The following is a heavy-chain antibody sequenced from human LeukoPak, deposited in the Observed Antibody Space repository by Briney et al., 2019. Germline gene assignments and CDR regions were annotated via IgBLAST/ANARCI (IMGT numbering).Heavy chain of an antibody. V-gene: IGHV4-34*01. CDR1: GGSFSGYY. J-gene: IGHJ5*02. CDR2: INHSGST. CDR3: ARGNNWFDP. Sequence: SETLSLTCAVYGGSFSGYYWSWIRQPPGKGLEWIGEINHSGSTNYNPSLKSRVTISVDTSNNQFSLKLSSVTAADTAVYYCARGNNWFDPWGQGTLVTVSS.